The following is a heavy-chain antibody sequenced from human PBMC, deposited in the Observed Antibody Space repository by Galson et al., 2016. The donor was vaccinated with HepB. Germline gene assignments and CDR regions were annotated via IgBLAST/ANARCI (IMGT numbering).Heavy chain of an antibody. D-gene: IGHD3-16*01. V-gene: IGHV3-7*03. J-gene: IGHJ6*02. CDR3: ARGIMAAHWGMDV. CDR1: GFNFYGYW. Sequence: SLRLSCAAAGFNFYGYWMSWVRQAPGRGLEWVANIREDGSEIYYLESVKGRFTISRDNAKRSLTRQMNILTAEDTAVYYCARGIMAAHWGMDVWGQGTTVSVSS. CDR2: IREDGSEI.